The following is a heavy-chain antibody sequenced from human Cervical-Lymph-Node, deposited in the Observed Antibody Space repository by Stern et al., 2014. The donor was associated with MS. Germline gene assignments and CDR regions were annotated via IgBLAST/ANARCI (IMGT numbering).Heavy chain of an antibody. Sequence: VQLVESGGGLVKPGGSLRLSCAASGFTFSNVWMSWVRQTPGKGLEWVGRIKKKIDGGTTDYAAPVKGRFTISRDDSKNTLYLQMNSLKTEDTAVYYCATEYYYDTTGQFDCWGEGTLVTGSS. CDR1: GFTFSNVW. J-gene: IGHJ4*02. CDR2: IKKKIDGGTT. D-gene: IGHD3-22*01. V-gene: IGHV3-15*05. CDR3: ATEYYYDTTGQFDC.